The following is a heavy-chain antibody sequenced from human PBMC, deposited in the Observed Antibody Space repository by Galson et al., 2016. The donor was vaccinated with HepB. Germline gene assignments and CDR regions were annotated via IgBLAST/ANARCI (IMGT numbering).Heavy chain of an antibody. Sequence: SLRLSCAASGFTGTNAWMSWVRQAPGKGLEWVGRIRSKTDGGTTDYGAPVKGRITISRDDSKSTLYLQINNLKTEDTAVYYCTTVGIALPNTDHWGQGTVVTVSS. CDR1: GFTGTNAW. J-gene: IGHJ4*02. V-gene: IGHV3-15*01. CDR3: TTVGIALPNTDH. CDR2: IRSKTDGGTT. D-gene: IGHD6-13*01.